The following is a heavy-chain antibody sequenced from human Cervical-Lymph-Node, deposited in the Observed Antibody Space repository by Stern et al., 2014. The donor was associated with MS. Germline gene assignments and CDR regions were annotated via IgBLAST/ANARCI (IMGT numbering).Heavy chain of an antibody. CDR2: IDPSDSYS. V-gene: IGHV5-10-1*03. Sequence: VQLGQSGAEMKKPGESLRISCMGSGYSFSSNWISWVRQMPGKGLEWVGRIDPSDSYSNYGPSFQGHVTISIDKSVSTSYLQWSSLRASDSGIYYCTRHRDGSTWYGGDYFYGTDVWGQGTTVTVSS. J-gene: IGHJ6*02. D-gene: IGHD6-13*01. CDR3: TRHRDGSTWYGGDYFYGTDV. CDR1: GYSFSSNW.